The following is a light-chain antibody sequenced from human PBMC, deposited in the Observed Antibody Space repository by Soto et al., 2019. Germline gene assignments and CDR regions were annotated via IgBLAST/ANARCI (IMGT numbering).Light chain of an antibody. CDR3: QKYNSAPPT. CDR2: AAS. CDR1: QGISNF. Sequence: DIQLTQSPASLSASVGDRVTITCRASQGISNFVAWYQQKPGESPKLLIYAASTLQSGAPSRFSGSGSGTHFTLSISGLQPEDVGTFYCQKYNSAPPTFGHGTRVEI. J-gene: IGKJ1*01. V-gene: IGKV1-27*01.